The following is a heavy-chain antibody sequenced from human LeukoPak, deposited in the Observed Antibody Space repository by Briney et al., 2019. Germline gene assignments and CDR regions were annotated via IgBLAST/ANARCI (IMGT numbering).Heavy chain of an antibody. V-gene: IGHV3-11*04. Sequence: PGGSLRLSCAASGFTFSDYYMSWIRQAPGKELEWVSYISSSGSTIYYADSVKGRFTISRDNAKNSLYLQMNSLRAEDTAVYYCARLGHGYSYGYPTPYYYYMDVWGKGTTVTVSS. CDR1: GFTFSDYY. CDR3: ARLGHGYSYGYPTPYYYYMDV. D-gene: IGHD5-18*01. J-gene: IGHJ6*03. CDR2: ISSSGSTI.